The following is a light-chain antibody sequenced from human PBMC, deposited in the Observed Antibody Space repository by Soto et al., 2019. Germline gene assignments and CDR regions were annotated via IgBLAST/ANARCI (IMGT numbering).Light chain of an antibody. CDR2: GAS. J-gene: IGKJ1*01. CDR3: HQYNNWPPGT. CDR1: QSVSSN. V-gene: IGKV3-15*01. Sequence: EIVMTQSPATLSVSPGERATLSCRASQSVSSNLAWYQQKPGQAPRLLIYGASTRATGIPARFSGSGSGTEFTLTISSLQSEYFAVYYCHQYNNWPPGTFGQGPKVEIK.